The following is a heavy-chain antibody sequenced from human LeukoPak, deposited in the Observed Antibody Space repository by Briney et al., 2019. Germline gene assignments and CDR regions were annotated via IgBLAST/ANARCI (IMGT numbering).Heavy chain of an antibody. CDR2: ISWNSGSI. V-gene: IGHV3-9*01. CDR1: GFTFDDYA. D-gene: IGHD6-13*01. J-gene: IGHJ1*01. Sequence: PGGSLRLSCAASGFTFDDYAMHWVRQAPGKGLEWVSGISWNSGSIGYADSVKGRFTISRDNAKNSLYLQMNSLRAEDTALYYCAKDSIAAAGFDHFQHWGQGTLVTVSS. CDR3: AKDSIAAAGFDHFQH.